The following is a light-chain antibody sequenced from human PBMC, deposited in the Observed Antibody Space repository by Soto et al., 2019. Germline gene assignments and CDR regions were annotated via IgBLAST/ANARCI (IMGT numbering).Light chain of an antibody. CDR1: QSVSSY. J-gene: IGKJ5*01. Sequence: EIVLTQSPATLSLSPGERATLSCRASQSVSSYLAWYQPTPGQAPRLLIYNASNNATGIPARFSGSGSGTDFTLTISSLEPEDFAVYYCQQRSKWPITFGQGTRLEIK. V-gene: IGKV3-11*01. CDR3: QQRSKWPIT. CDR2: NAS.